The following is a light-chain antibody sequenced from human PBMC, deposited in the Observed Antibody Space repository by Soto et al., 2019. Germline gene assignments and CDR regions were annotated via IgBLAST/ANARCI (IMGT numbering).Light chain of an antibody. J-gene: IGKJ1*01. CDR2: KAS. CDR3: QQYNSYPWT. CDR1: QSISSW. V-gene: IGKV1-5*03. Sequence: DIQMTQSPSTLSASVGDRVTITCRASQSISSWLAWYQQKPGKAPKXXINKASSLESGVPSRFSGSGSGTEFTLTISSLQPDDFATYYCQQYNSYPWTFGQGTKVDIK.